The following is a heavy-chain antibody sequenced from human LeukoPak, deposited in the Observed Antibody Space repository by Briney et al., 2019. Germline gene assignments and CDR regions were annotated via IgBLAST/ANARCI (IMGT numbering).Heavy chain of an antibody. CDR1: GFTFSSYW. CDR3: ARDDYDSSGYYYYDY. J-gene: IGHJ4*02. CDR2: IKQDGSEK. Sequence: PGGSLRLSCAASGFTFSSYWMSWVRQAPGKGLEWVANIKQDGSEKYYVDSVKGRFTISRDNAKNSLYLQMNSLRAEDTAVYYCARDDYDSSGYYYYDYWGQGTLVTASS. V-gene: IGHV3-7*01. D-gene: IGHD3-22*01.